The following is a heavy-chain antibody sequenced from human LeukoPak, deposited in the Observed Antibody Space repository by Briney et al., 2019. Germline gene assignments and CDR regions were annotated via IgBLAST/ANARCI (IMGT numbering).Heavy chain of an antibody. CDR3: ARSYDFWSGPPFDP. V-gene: IGHV1-2*02. J-gene: IGHJ5*02. CDR2: INPNSGGT. CDR1: GYTFTGYF. D-gene: IGHD3-3*01. Sequence: RASVKVSCKASGYTFTGYFIHWVRQAPGQGLEWMGWINPNSGGTKYAQKFQGRVTLTRDTSISTAYMELSRLRCDDTAVYYCARSYDFWSGPPFDPWGQGTLVTVSS.